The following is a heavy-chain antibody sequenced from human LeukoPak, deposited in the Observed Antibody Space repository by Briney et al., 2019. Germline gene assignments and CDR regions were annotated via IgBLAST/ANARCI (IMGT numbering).Heavy chain of an antibody. D-gene: IGHD3-3*01. CDR2: IYHSGST. CDR3: ARDGVPSITIFGVVIGALDY. Sequence: SETLSLTCTVSGYSISSGYYWGWIRQPPGKGLEWIGSIYHSGSTYYNPSLKSRVTISVDTSKNQFSLQLSSVTAADTAVYYCARDGVPSITIFGVVIGALDYWGQGTLVTVSS. CDR1: GYSISSGYY. J-gene: IGHJ4*02. V-gene: IGHV4-38-2*02.